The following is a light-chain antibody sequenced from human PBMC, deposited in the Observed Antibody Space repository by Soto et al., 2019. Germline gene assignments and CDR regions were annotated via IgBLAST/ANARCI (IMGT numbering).Light chain of an antibody. CDR1: QVIGSRY. CDR3: QQDGSSIPHT. V-gene: IGKV3-20*01. Sequence: EIVMTQSPGTLSLSPGERATISCMAIQVIGSRYLAWYHQKSGQACRLLIYGASSRATGIPDRFSGSGSETEFTLILSRLEPEEYGVYYCQQDGSSIPHTVGQGNKLESK. J-gene: IGKJ2*01. CDR2: GAS.